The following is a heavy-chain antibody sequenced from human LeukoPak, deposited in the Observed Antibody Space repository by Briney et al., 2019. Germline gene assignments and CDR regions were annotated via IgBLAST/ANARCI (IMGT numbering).Heavy chain of an antibody. J-gene: IGHJ4*02. Sequence: ASVKVSCKASGGTFSSYAISWVRQAPGQGLEWMGGIIPIFGTANYAQKFQGRVTITADESTSTAYMELSSLRSEDTAVYYCARVGSRYSSSWSTFDYWGQGTLVTVSS. D-gene: IGHD6-13*01. CDR3: ARVGSRYSSSWSTFDY. V-gene: IGHV1-69*13. CDR1: GGTFSSYA. CDR2: IIPIFGTA.